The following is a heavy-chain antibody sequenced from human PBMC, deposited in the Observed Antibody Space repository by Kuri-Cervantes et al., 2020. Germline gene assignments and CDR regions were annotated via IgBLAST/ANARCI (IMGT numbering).Heavy chain of an antibody. D-gene: IGHD1-7*01. Sequence: SETLSLTCTVSGGSISSYYWSWIRQPPGKGLEWIGYIYYSGSTNYNPSLKSRVTISVDTSKNQLSLKLSSVTAADTAIYYCAGWNSVIRGFDYWGQGTLGTVSS. J-gene: IGHJ4*02. CDR2: IYYSGST. V-gene: IGHV4-59*01. CDR1: GGSISSYY. CDR3: AGWNSVIRGFDY.